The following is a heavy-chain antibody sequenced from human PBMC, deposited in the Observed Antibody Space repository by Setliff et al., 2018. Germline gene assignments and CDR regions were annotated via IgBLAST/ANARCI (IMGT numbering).Heavy chain of an antibody. CDR3: ARGNSRSSVWYVVPHFDY. V-gene: IGHV4-59*08. D-gene: IGHD6-19*01. Sequence: PSETLSLTCTVSGGSISDSSWSWIRQPPGKGLEWIGYFYHSGSTNYNPSLKGRVTMTSDTSRNQFSLRLKSVTAADTAVYYCARGNSRSSVWYVVPHFDYWGQGTLVTVSS. J-gene: IGHJ4*02. CDR1: GGSISDSS. CDR2: FYHSGST.